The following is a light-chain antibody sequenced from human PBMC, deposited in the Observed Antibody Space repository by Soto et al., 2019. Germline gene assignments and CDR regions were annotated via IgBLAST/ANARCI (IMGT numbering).Light chain of an antibody. J-gene: IGKJ1*01. CDR2: AAS. V-gene: IGKV1-39*01. CDR1: QYISTY. Sequence: DIQMTQSPSSLSASVGDRVSITCRASQYISTYLNWYQQKPGKAPKLLIYAASNLQSGVPSRFSGSGSGTEFTLTISSLHPEDFATYYCQQPYSTVRTFSQGTKVDIK. CDR3: QQPYSTVRT.